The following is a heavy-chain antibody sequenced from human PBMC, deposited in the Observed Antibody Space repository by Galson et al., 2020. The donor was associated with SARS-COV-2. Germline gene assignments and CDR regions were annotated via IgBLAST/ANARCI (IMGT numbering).Heavy chain of an antibody. CDR3: AREENTIFGVVIIPPFGY. V-gene: IGHV1-18*01. D-gene: IGHD3-3*01. CDR1: GYTFTSYG. Sequence: ASVKVSCKASGYTFTSYGISWVRQAPGQGLEWMGWISAYNGNTNYAQKLQGRVTMTTDTSTSTVYMELRSLRSDDTAVYYCAREENTIFGVVIIPPFGYWGQGTLVTVSS. CDR2: ISAYNGNT. J-gene: IGHJ4*02.